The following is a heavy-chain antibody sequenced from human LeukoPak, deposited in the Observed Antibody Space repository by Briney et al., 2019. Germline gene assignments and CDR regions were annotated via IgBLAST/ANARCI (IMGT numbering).Heavy chain of an antibody. CDR1: GYTFTSYD. CDR3: ARDGYYYDSSGYWAEDY. V-gene: IGHV1-8*01. CDR2: MNPNSGNT. J-gene: IGHJ4*02. Sequence: ASVKVSCKASGYTFTSYDINWVRQATGQGLEWMGWMNPNSGNTGYAQKFQGRVTMTRNTSISTAYMELSSLRSEDTAVYYCARDGYYYDSSGYWAEDYWGQGTLVTVSS. D-gene: IGHD3-22*01.